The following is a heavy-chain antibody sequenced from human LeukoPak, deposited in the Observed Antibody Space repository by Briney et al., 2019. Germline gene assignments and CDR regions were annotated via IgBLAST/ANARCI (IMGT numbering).Heavy chain of an antibody. CDR3: ARRGIRAFGSGRSFYY. D-gene: IGHD3-10*01. Sequence: SETLSLTCTVSGGSISTSNYYWGWIRQPPGKGLEWIGNIFYSGSTYYSPSLRSRVTISLDTSRNQFSLNLSSVTAADAAVYFCARRGIRAFGSGRSFYYWGPGILVTVSS. V-gene: IGHV4-39*07. CDR2: IFYSGST. CDR1: GGSISTSNYY. J-gene: IGHJ4*02.